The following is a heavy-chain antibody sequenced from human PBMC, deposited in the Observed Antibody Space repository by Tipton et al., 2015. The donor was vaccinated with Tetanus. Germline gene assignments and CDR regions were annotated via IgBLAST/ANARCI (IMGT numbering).Heavy chain of an antibody. CDR2: VYYDGSA. V-gene: IGHV4-39*07. CDR1: GDSISSSEYY. CDR3: ARASVDTAFLQVDY. D-gene: IGHD5-18*01. J-gene: IGHJ4*02. Sequence: LRLSCTVSGDSISSSEYYWGWIRQPPGEGLEWIASVYYDGSAYTNPSLKSRIAISIDTSGSQFSLNLRSVTAADTAVYYCARASVDTAFLQVDYWGQGTLVTVSS.